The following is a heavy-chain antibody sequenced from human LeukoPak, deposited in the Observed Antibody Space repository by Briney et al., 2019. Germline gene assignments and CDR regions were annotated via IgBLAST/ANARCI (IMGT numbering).Heavy chain of an antibody. J-gene: IGHJ3*02. CDR2: IYYSGST. V-gene: IGHV4-31*03. Sequence: SETLSLTCTVSGGSISSGGYYWRWIRQHPGKGLEWIGYIYYSGSTYYNPSLKSRFTISADTSKNQFSLKLSSVTAADTAVYYCASSYCGGDCYWPGGAFDIWGQGTMVTVSS. CDR3: ASSYCGGDCYWPGGAFDI. CDR1: GGSISSGGYY. D-gene: IGHD2-21*02.